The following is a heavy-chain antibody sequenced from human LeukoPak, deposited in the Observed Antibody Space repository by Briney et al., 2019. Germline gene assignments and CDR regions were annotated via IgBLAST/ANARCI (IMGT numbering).Heavy chain of an antibody. CDR3: AKSRGLVHAFDI. D-gene: IGHD3/OR15-3a*01. V-gene: IGHV3-23*01. Sequence: GGSLRLSCAASGLTFSSYAMSWVRQAPGKGLEWVSAISGSGGSTYYADSVKGRFTISRDNSKNTLYLQMNSLRAEDTAVYYCAKSRGLVHAFDIWGQGTMVTVSS. CDR2: ISGSGGST. CDR1: GLTFSSYA. J-gene: IGHJ3*02.